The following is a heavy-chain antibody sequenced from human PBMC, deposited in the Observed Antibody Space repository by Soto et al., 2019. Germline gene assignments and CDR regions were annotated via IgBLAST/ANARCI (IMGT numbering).Heavy chain of an antibody. CDR2: IYATGTT. V-gene: IGHV4-4*07. CDR1: GASISGFY. Sequence: PSETLSLTCTVSGASISGFYWSWIRKSAGRGLEWIGRIYATGTTDYNPSLKSRVMMSVDTSKKQFSLKLRSVTAADTAVYYCVRDGTKTLRDWFDPWGQGISVTVSS. J-gene: IGHJ5*02. CDR3: VRDGTKTLRDWFDP. D-gene: IGHD1-1*01.